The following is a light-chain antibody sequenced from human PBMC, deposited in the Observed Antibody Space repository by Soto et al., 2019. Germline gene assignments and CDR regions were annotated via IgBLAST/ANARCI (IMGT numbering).Light chain of an antibody. CDR1: SGDVGSYNL. CDR2: EVT. V-gene: IGLV2-23*02. J-gene: IGLJ1*01. Sequence: QSALTQPASVSGSPGQSITIPCTGTSGDVGSYNLVSWYQQHPGKAPKLLIYEVTERPSGVSNRFSGSKSGSTASLTISGLQPDDEADYYCCSYAGNSEVFGTGTKVTVL. CDR3: CSYAGNSEV.